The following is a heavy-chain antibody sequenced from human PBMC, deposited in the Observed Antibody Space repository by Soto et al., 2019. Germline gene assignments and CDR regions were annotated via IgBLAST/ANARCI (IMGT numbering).Heavy chain of an antibody. D-gene: IGHD3-16*01. CDR3: AGHGVVGEVLYAFDI. Sequence: QLPLQESGPGLVKPSETLSLTCTVSGCSISSSSYYWGWIRQPPGKGLEWIGSIFNSGNTYYNPSLKSRVTNTVDPSENLVSLRLCSVTAADTAVYSCAGHGVVGEVLYAFDIWGQGTMVTFSS. CDR1: GCSISSSSYY. J-gene: IGHJ3*02. V-gene: IGHV4-39*01. CDR2: IFNSGNT.